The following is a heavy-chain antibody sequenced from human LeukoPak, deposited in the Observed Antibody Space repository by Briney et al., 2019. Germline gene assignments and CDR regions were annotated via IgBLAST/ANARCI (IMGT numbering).Heavy chain of an antibody. CDR1: GGSISSGSYY. Sequence: PSETLSLTCTVSGGSISSGSYYWSWIRQPAGKGLEWIGRIYISGSTNYNPSLKSRVTISVDTSKNQFSLKLSSVTAADTAVYYCASRDGYNFADYWGQGTLVTVSS. D-gene: IGHD5-24*01. J-gene: IGHJ4*02. V-gene: IGHV4-61*02. CDR2: IYISGST. CDR3: ASRDGYNFADY.